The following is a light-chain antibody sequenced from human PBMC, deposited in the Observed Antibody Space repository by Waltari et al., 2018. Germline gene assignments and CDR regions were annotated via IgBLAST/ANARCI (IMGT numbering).Light chain of an antibody. V-gene: IGLV1-40*01. CDR3: QSYDSSLTSGVV. CDR1: SSNIGAGHD. Sequence: QSVLPQPPSVSGAPGQRVTISCSGSSSNIGAGHDVHWYQVFPRAAPKLLIYGNSNRPSGVPDRFSGSKSGTSASLAITGLQAEDEADYYCQSYDSSLTSGVVFGGGTKVTVL. J-gene: IGLJ3*02. CDR2: GNS.